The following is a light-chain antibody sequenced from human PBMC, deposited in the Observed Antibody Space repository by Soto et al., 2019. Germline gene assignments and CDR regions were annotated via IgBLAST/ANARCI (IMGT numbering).Light chain of an antibody. CDR2: GAS. CDR3: QQYGSSPLT. Sequence: EIVLTQSPGTLSLSPGERATLSCRASQSVKSSYLAWYQQKPGQPPRLLIYGASTRATGSQDRFIGSGSATDFTLTITRMEPEDLGVFYCQQYGSSPLTFGGGSKVEIK. V-gene: IGKV3-20*01. CDR1: QSVKSSY. J-gene: IGKJ4*01.